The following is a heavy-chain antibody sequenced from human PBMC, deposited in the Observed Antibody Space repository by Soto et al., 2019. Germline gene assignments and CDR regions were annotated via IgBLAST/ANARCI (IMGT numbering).Heavy chain of an antibody. CDR2: MNPNSGNT. D-gene: IGHD6-13*01. V-gene: IGHV1-8*01. CDR3: ARGRSTSWFSDY. J-gene: IGHJ4*02. CDR1: GYTFTSYD. Sequence: QVQLVQSGAEVKKPGASVKVSCKTSGYTFTSYDINWVRQATGHGLEWMGWMNPNSGNTGYAQNLQGRVTMTSNPSISTAYMELSGLRSDDTAVYYCARGRSTSWFSDYWGQGTLVTVSS.